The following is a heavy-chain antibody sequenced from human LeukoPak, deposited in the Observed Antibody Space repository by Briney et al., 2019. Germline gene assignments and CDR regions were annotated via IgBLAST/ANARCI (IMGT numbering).Heavy chain of an antibody. Sequence: GASVKVSCKASGYTFTSYDINWVRQAPGQGLEWMGWINPNGGATRYAQKFQGRVTLTCDTSIRATYMELSSLTSDDTAVYYCAXAKQWLVHHDYWGQGTLISVSS. CDR2: INPNGGAT. CDR3: AXAKQWLVHHDY. V-gene: IGHV1-2*02. CDR1: GYTFTSYD. D-gene: IGHD6-19*01. J-gene: IGHJ4*02.